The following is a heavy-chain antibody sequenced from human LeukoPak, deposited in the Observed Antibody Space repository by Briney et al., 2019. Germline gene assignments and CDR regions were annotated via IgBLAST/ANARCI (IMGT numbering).Heavy chain of an antibody. CDR3: ATEIGVSAASFDV. J-gene: IGHJ3*01. V-gene: IGHV3-11*01. D-gene: IGHD6-13*01. CDR2: IGSSGST. CDR1: GFTFSDFY. Sequence: GGSLRLSCAASGFTFSDFYMSWIRQAPGKGLECVAFIGSSGSTKYADSVQGRFTISRDNTKNSLYLQMHSLRADDSALYYCATEIGVSAASFDVWGQGTMVTVSS.